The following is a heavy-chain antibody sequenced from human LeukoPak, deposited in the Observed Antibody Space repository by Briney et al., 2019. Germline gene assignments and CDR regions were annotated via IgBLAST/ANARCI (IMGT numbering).Heavy chain of an antibody. J-gene: IGHJ5*02. V-gene: IGHV1-18*04. CDR3: ARDLLVVTAAIMWFDP. Sequence: ASVKVSCKASGYTFTSYGISWVRQAPGQGREWMGWISPYNGNTNYAQKFQGRVTMTTHTSTSAAYMELRSLRSDDTAVYYCARDLLVVTAAIMWFDPWGQGTLVTVSS. CDR2: ISPYNGNT. CDR1: GYTFTSYG. D-gene: IGHD2-2*01.